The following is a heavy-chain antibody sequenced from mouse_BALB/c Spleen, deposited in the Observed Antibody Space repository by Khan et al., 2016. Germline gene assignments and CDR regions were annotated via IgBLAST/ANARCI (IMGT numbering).Heavy chain of an antibody. J-gene: IGHJ2*01. V-gene: IGHV14-3*02. CDR2: IDPANGNT. Sequence: VQLQESGAELVKPGASVKLSCTAAGFNIKDTYMHWVKQRPEQGLEWIGRIDPANGNTKYDPKFQGKATITADTSSNTAYLQLSSLTSEDTVVYYCARSTDYWGQGTTLTVSS. CDR1: GFNIKDTY. CDR3: ARSTDY.